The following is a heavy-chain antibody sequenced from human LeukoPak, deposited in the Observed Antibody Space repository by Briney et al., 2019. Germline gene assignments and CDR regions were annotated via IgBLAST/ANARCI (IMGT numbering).Heavy chain of an antibody. D-gene: IGHD6-13*01. V-gene: IGHV3-30*18. J-gene: IGHJ4*02. CDR2: ISYDGSNK. CDR3: AKGSAAAEYYFDY. CDR1: GFTFSSYG. Sequence: PGGSLRLSCAASGFTFSSYGMHGVRQAPGKGLEWVAVISYDGSNKYYADSVKGRFTISRDNSKNTLYLQMNSLRVEDTAVYYYAKGSAAAEYYFDYWGQGALVTVSS.